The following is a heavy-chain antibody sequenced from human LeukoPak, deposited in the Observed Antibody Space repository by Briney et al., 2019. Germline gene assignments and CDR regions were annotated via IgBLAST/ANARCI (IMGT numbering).Heavy chain of an antibody. D-gene: IGHD1-1*01. CDR1: GYTFTNYY. CDR3: AGHTTGYNSPRDSFNI. Sequence: ASVKVSCKASGYTFTNYYMHWVRQAPGQGLEWMGMISPSGASTSYAQKFQGRVTMTRDVSTSTVYMELSSLRSEDTAVYYCAGHTTGYNSPRDSFNIWGQGTMVTVSS. V-gene: IGHV1-46*01. CDR2: ISPSGAST. J-gene: IGHJ3*02.